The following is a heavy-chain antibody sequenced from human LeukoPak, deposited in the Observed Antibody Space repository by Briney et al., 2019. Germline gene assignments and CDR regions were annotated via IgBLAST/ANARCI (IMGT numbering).Heavy chain of an antibody. CDR2: TYYRSKWYN. Sequence: SQTLSLTCAISGDSVSSNSAAWNWIRQSPSRGLEWLGGTYYRSKWYNDYAVSVKSRMTINPDTSKNQFSLQLNSVTPEDTAVYYCARVSSRSGTTGRNWFDPWGQGTLVTVSS. CDR1: GDSVSSNSAA. CDR3: ARVSSRSGTTGRNWFDP. D-gene: IGHD1-1*01. J-gene: IGHJ5*02. V-gene: IGHV6-1*01.